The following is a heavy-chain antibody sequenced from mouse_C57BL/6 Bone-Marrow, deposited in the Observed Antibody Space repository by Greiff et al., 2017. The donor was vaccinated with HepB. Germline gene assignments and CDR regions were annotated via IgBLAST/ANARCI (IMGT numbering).Heavy chain of an antibody. D-gene: IGHD1-1*01. V-gene: IGHV4-1*01. J-gene: IGHJ4*01. CDR1: GIDFSRYW. Sequence: EVQLLESGGGLVQPGGSLKLSCAASGIDFSRYWMSWVRRAPGKGLEWIGEINPDSSTINYAPSLKEKFIISRDNAKNTLYLQMSKVRSEDTALYYCARLDYYGSPYAMDYWCQGTSVTVSS. CDR3: ARLDYYGSPYAMDY. CDR2: INPDSSTI.